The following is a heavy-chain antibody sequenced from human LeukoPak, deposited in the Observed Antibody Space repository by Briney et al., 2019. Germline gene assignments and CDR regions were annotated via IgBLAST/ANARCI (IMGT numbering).Heavy chain of an antibody. J-gene: IGHJ6*03. CDR2: IYYSGST. D-gene: IGHD3-22*01. CDR3: ARSSEGRYYYDSSGFSYYYYYMDV. V-gene: IGHV4-39*07. CDR1: GGSISSSSYY. Sequence: SETLSLTCTVSGGSISSSSYYWGWLRQPPGTGLEWIGSIYYSGSTYYNPSLKSRATISVDTSKNQFSLKLSSVTAADTAVYYCARSSEGRYYYDSSGFSYYYYYMDVWGKGTTVTISS.